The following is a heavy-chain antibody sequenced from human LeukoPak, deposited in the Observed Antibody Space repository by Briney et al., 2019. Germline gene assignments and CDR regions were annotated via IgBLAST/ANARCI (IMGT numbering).Heavy chain of an antibody. J-gene: IGHJ4*02. CDR1: GCTVSSNS. D-gene: IGHD4/OR15-4a*01. Sequence: GGSLRLPCTVSGCTVSSNSMSWVRQAPGKGLEWVSFIYSDNTHYSDSVKGRFTISRDNSKNTLYLQMNSLRAEDTAVYYCARRAGAYSHPYDYWGQGTLVTVSS. V-gene: IGHV3-53*01. CDR2: IYSDNT. CDR3: ARRAGAYSHPYDY.